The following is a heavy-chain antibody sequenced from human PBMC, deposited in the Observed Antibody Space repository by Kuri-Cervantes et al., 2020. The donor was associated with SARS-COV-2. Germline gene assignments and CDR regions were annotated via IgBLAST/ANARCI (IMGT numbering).Heavy chain of an antibody. CDR1: GFTVNSYS. V-gene: IGHV3-21*01. Sequence: GESLKISCAASGFTVNSYSMNWVRQAPGKGLEWVSSISSSSSYVYYADSVKGRFTISRDNAKNSLYLQMISLRAEDTAVYYCARDSGGYYESSGYYLYGMDVWGQGTTVTVSS. CDR2: ISSSSSYV. J-gene: IGHJ6*02. CDR3: ARDSGGYYESSGYYLYGMDV. D-gene: IGHD3-22*01.